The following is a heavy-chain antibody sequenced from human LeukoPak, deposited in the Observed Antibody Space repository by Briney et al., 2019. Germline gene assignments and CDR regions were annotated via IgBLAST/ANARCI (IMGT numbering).Heavy chain of an antibody. CDR3: ASSYGDYDPYFDY. V-gene: IGHV4-59*11. J-gene: IGHJ4*02. D-gene: IGHD4-17*01. CDR2: IYYSGST. Sequence: SETLSLTCTVSGDSISSHYWSWIRQAPGKGLEWVGHIYYSGSTNYNPSLKSRVTISVDTSKNQFSLKLSSVTAADTAVYYCASSYGDYDPYFDYWGQGTLVTVSS. CDR1: GDSISSHY.